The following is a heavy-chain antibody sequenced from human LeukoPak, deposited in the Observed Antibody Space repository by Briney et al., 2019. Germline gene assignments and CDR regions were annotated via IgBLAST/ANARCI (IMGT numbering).Heavy chain of an antibody. D-gene: IGHD3/OR15-3a*01. J-gene: IGHJ6*03. V-gene: IGHV4-39*01. CDR3: ARIGQSVHYYMDV. CDR1: GDSVSSPTYF. CDR2: IFYYGTS. Sequence: SETLSLTCTVSGDSVSSPTYFWGWIRHPPGKGLEWIGSIFYYGTSYYNPSLKSRVTISVDTSTNQFSLKLNPVTAADTAVYYCARIGQSVHYYMDVWGNGTTVVVSS.